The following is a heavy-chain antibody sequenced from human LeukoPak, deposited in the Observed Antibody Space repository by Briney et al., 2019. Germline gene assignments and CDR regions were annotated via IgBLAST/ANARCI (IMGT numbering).Heavy chain of an antibody. CDR1: GYTFTNYY. D-gene: IGHD6-25*01. V-gene: IGHV1-18*04. CDR3: ARAIGRISGYYNLFDP. J-gene: IGHJ5*02. Sequence: ASVKVSCKTSGYTFTNYYIHWVRQAPGQGLEWMGWINGYNGNTNYAQKFQGRVTMTTDTSTNTAYMELRSLLFDDTAVYFCARAIGRISGYYNLFDPWGQGTLVTVSS. CDR2: INGYNGNT.